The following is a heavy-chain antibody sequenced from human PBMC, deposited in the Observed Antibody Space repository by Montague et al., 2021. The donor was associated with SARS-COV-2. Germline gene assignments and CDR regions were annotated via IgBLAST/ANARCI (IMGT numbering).Heavy chain of an antibody. D-gene: IGHD1/OR15-1a*01. V-gene: IGHV4-59*01. Sequence: SETLSLTCSVSGGSTSNYYWTWIRQSPGKGLQWIGHIFHTGSTKFNPSLKSRVSMSLDTSKNHFSLRLSAVTAADTARYYCARAQNICFIANCVNYFDLWGLGALVTVSS. J-gene: IGHJ4*02. CDR3: ARAQNICFIANCVNYFDL. CDR1: GGSTSNYY. CDR2: IFHTGST.